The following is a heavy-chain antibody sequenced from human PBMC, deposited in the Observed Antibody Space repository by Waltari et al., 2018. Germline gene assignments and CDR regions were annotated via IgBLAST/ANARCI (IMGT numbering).Heavy chain of an antibody. CDR3: ARPPYFFRGPWWGMLV. CDR1: GFAVNNKW. CDR2: IKEDGSEK. Sequence: EVRLVESGGGLVQPGGSLRLSCTASGFAVNNKWTALVRQAPGKGLEWVANIKEDGSEKYYVDSVEGRFTISRDNAQSSLYLHINNLRAEDTAVYYCARPPYFFRGPWWGMLVWGQGTTVTVSS. D-gene: IGHD2-15*01. J-gene: IGHJ6*02. V-gene: IGHV3-7*01.